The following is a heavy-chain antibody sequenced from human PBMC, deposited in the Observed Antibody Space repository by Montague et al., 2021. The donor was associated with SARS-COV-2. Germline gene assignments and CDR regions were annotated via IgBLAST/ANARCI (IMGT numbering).Heavy chain of an antibody. V-gene: IGHV4-59*01. J-gene: IGHJ4*02. Sequence: SETLSLTCTVSGDSISTYYWSWIRQPPGKGLEWIGNINYTGSTNYNSSXXSRVTISVDTSENQFSLRLTSVTAADTAVYFCARGGLERSGGYAYFDYWGQGTLVTVSS. D-gene: IGHD6-13*01. CDR1: GDSISTYY. CDR2: INYTGST. CDR3: ARGGLERSGGYAYFDY.